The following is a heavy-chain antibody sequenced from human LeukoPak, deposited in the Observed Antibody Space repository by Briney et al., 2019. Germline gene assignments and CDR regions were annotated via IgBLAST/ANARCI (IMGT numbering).Heavy chain of an antibody. CDR3: ARGAPGYDFWSGYRVNWFDP. CDR1: GGSISSSTYY. V-gene: IGHV4-39*01. CDR2: ISYSGST. Sequence: PSETLSLTCTVSGGSISSSTYYWGWIRQPPGKGLEWIGSISYSGSTYYNPSLKSRVTISVDTSKNQFSLKLSSVTAADTAVYYCARGAPGYDFWSGYRVNWFDPWGQGTLVTVSS. D-gene: IGHD3-3*01. J-gene: IGHJ5*02.